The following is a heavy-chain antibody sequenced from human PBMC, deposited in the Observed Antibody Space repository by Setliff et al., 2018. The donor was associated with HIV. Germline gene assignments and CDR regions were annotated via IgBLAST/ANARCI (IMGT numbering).Heavy chain of an antibody. V-gene: IGHV4-34*01. J-gene: IGHJ3*02. D-gene: IGHD3-22*01. CDR2: INHSGST. CDR3: ARGPNYYDSSGYSRTMAFDI. CDR1: GGSFSDYY. Sequence: SETLSLTCAVYGGSFSDYYWSWIRQPPGKGLEWIGEINHSGSTNYNPSLKSRITISVDTSKNQFSLKLSSVTAADTAVYYCARGPNYYDSSGYSRTMAFDIWGQGTMVTVS.